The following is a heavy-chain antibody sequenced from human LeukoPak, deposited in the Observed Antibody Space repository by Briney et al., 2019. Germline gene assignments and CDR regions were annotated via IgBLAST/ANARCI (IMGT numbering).Heavy chain of an antibody. V-gene: IGHV1-18*01. Sequence: ASVKVSCKASGYTFTSYGISWVRQAPGQGLEWMGWISAYNGNTNYAQKLQGRVTMTTDTSTSTAYMELRSLRSDDTAVYYCARDGLWFGELPRGDCFDYWGQGTLVTVSS. CDR3: ARDGLWFGELPRGDCFDY. CDR2: ISAYNGNT. J-gene: IGHJ4*02. CDR1: GYTFTSYG. D-gene: IGHD3-10*01.